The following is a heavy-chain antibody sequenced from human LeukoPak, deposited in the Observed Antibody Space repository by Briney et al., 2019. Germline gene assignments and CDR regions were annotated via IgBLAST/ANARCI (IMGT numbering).Heavy chain of an antibody. D-gene: IGHD6-13*01. CDR2: IYYSGTT. CDR1: GDSVSTNIYY. V-gene: IGHV4-39*07. CDR3: ARDLGQQQLVLKSGPYDRYYYYGMDV. Sequence: TPSETLSLTCTVPGDSVSTNIYYWAWIRQPPGKGLQWVGSIYYSGTTYSDPSLKSRLTISIDTSNNQFSLKLSSVTAADTAVYYCARDLGQQQLVLKSGPYDRYYYYGMDVWGQGTTVTVSS. J-gene: IGHJ6*02.